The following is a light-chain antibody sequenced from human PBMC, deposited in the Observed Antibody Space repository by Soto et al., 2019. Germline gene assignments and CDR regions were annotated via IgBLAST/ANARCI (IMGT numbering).Light chain of an antibody. CDR3: SSYTSSSTQV. Sequence: SVLTQPASVSGSPGQSITISCTGTSSDVGGYNYVSWYQQHPGKAPKLMIYEVSNRPSGVSNRFSGSKSGNTASLTISGLQAEDEADYYCSSYTSSSTQVFGTGTKVTAL. CDR1: SSDVGGYNY. CDR2: EVS. J-gene: IGLJ1*01. V-gene: IGLV2-14*01.